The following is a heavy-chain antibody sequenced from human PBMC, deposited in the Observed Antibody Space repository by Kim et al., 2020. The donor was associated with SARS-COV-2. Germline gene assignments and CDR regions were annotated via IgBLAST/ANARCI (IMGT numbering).Heavy chain of an antibody. V-gene: IGHV3-21*01. J-gene: IGHJ5*02. CDR2: ISSTSNYF. Sequence: GGSRRLSCTASGFTFNSYTMHWVRQAPGQGLEWVSSISSTSNYFYYADSVKGRFTISRDNAKSSLFLQMNSLRAEDTAVYYCAKGVNYDILTGYGAWGQGTLVTVSS. D-gene: IGHD3-9*01. CDR3: AKGVNYDILTGYGA. CDR1: GFTFNSYT.